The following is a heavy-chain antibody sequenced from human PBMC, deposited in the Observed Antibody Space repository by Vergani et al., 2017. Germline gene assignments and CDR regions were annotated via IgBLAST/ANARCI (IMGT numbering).Heavy chain of an antibody. CDR2: INHSGST. CDR1: GDSLRGHY. V-gene: IGHV4-34*01. D-gene: IGHD6-19*01. CDR3: ARGGVAGPTGYYYYYMDV. Sequence: QVQLRQWGAGLVKPSETLSLTCGIYGDSLRGHYWSWIRQSPGKGLEWIGQINHSGSTNYNPSLKSRVTISVDTSKNQFSLKLSSVTAADTAVYYCARGGVAGPTGYYYYYMDVWGKGTTVTVSS. J-gene: IGHJ6*03.